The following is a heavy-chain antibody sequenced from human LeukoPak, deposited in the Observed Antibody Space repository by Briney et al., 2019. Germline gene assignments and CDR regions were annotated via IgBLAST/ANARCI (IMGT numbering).Heavy chain of an antibody. Sequence: SETLSLTCTVSGGSISDNYWSWIRQPPGKGLEWIGYAYYSGHTNYNSSLKSRVTISVDTSKNQFSLKLSSVTAADTAVYYCASTYGGNSVGAFDIWGQGTMVTVSS. J-gene: IGHJ3*02. V-gene: IGHV4-59*01. CDR3: ASTYGGNSVGAFDI. CDR2: AYYSGHT. CDR1: GGSISDNY. D-gene: IGHD4-23*01.